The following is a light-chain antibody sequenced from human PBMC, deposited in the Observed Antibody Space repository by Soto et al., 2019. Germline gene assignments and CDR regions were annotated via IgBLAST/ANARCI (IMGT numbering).Light chain of an antibody. CDR2: DAS. V-gene: IGKV1-5*01. J-gene: IGKJ1*01. CDR3: QHYNTYSGT. Sequence: DIQMTQSPSTLSASVGDRVTITCRASQSISSRLAWYQQKPGKAPKVLIFDASSLESGVPSRFSGSGSGTEFTLTISSLQPDDFATYYCQHYNTYSGTFGQGTKVDI. CDR1: QSISSR.